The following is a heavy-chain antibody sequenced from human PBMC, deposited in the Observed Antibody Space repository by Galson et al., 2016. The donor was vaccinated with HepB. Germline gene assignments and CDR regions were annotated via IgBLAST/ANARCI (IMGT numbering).Heavy chain of an antibody. Sequence: SLRLSCATSGFTFSSYGMHWVRQPPGKGLEWVAAIWFDGSYKFHADSVKGRFTISRDNSKNTLYLQMDTLRVEDTAIYYCVREPHGRVYGMDVWGQGTMVTASS. V-gene: IGHV3-33*01. CDR1: GFTFSSYG. CDR3: VREPHGRVYGMDV. D-gene: IGHD1-26*01. J-gene: IGHJ6*02. CDR2: IWFDGSYK.